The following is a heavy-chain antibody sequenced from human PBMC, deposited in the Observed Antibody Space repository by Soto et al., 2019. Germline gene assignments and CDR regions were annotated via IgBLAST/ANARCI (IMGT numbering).Heavy chain of an antibody. CDR1: GGTFSSYA. D-gene: IGHD3-22*01. J-gene: IGHJ5*02. V-gene: IGHV1-69*13. CDR3: ARDYDSCFGNWFDP. Sequence: GASVKVSCKASGGTFSSYAISWARQAPGQGLEWMGGIIPIFGTANYAQKFQGRVTITADESTSTAYMELRSLRSDDTAVYYCARDYDSCFGNWFDPWGQGTLVTVSS. CDR2: IIPIFGTA.